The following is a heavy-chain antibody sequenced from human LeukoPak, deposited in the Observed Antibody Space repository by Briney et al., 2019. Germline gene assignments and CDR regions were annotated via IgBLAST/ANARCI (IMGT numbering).Heavy chain of an antibody. CDR2: ISYDGSNK. J-gene: IGHJ4*02. CDR3: AKDGSSGYYPFDY. Sequence: GRSLRLSCAASGFTFSSYAMHWVRQAPGKGLEWVAVISYDGSNKYYADSVKGRFTISRDNSKNTLYLQMNSLRAEDTAVYYCAKDGSSGYYPFDYWGQGTLVTVSS. D-gene: IGHD3-22*01. V-gene: IGHV3-30-3*01. CDR1: GFTFSSYA.